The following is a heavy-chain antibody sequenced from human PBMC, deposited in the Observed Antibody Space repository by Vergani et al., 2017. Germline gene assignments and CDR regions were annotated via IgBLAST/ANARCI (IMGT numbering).Heavy chain of an antibody. V-gene: IGHV3-23*01. CDR3: AKAVVPAAYYYYYYGMDV. D-gene: IGHD2-2*01. CDR2: ISGSGGST. J-gene: IGHJ6*02. Sequence: EVQLLESGGGLVQPGGSLRLSCAASGCTFSSYAMSWVRQAPGKGLEWVSAISGSGGSTYYADSVEGRFTISRDNSKNTLCLQMNSLRAEDTAVYYCAKAVVPAAYYYYYYGMDVWGQGTTVTVSS. CDR1: GCTFSSYA.